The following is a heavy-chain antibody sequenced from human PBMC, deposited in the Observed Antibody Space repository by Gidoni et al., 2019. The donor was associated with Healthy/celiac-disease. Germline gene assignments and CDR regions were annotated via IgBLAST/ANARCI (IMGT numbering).Heavy chain of an antibody. D-gene: IGHD6-6*01. CDR2: IYYSGST. V-gene: IGHV4-31*03. Sequence: QVQLQESGPGLVKPSQTLSLTCTVPGCSISSGGYYWSWIRQHPGKGLEWIGYIYYSGSTYYNPSLKSRVTISVDTSKNQFSLKLSSVTAADTAVYYCARGQQEQLVRIFDYWGQGTLVTVSS. CDR1: GCSISSGGYY. J-gene: IGHJ4*02. CDR3: ARGQQEQLVRIFDY.